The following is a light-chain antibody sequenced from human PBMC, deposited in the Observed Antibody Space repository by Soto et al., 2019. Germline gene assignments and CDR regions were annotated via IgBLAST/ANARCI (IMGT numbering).Light chain of an antibody. J-gene: IGKJ4*01. CDR3: QQAFSVTPLT. V-gene: IGKV1-39*01. CDR1: QSIRAY. CDR2: GAT. Sequence: DIQMTPSPSSLSASVGDTVTISCRASQSIRAYLNWYQHKPGKAPKLLIYGATSLHSGVPSRFSGSGSGTDFSLTIRSLQPEDFATYYCQQAFSVTPLTFGGGTKVEI.